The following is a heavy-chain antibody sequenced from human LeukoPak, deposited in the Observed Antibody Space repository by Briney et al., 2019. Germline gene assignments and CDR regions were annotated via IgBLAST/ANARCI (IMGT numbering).Heavy chain of an antibody. D-gene: IGHD5/OR15-5a*01. Sequence: PSETLSLTCTVSGGSISSNTYYWGWIRRPPGEGLEWIGNIHYSGSTYYNPSLKSRVTISVDTSKNQFSLNLSSLTAADTAVYYCATSDTVSTYNWFDPWGQGTLVTVSS. CDR2: IHYSGST. CDR3: ATSDTVSTYNWFDP. J-gene: IGHJ5*02. V-gene: IGHV4-39*01. CDR1: GGSISSNTYY.